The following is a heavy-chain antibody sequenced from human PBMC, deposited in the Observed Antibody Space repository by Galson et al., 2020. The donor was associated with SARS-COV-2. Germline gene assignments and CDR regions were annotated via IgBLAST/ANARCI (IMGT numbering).Heavy chain of an antibody. Sequence: SQTLSLTCTVSGDSISSYYWSWIRQPPGKGLEWIGYIYYSGGTNYNPSLKSRVTISVDTSKNQFSLKLSSVTAADTAVYYCATGPHYYYYMDVWGKGTTVTVSS. V-gene: IGHV4-59*01. CDR1: GDSISSYY. J-gene: IGHJ6*03. CDR2: IYYSGGT. CDR3: ATGPHYYYYMDV. D-gene: IGHD7-27*01.